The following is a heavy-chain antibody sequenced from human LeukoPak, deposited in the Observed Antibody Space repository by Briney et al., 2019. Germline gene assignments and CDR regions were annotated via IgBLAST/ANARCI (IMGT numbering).Heavy chain of an antibody. J-gene: IGHJ4*02. V-gene: IGHV3-74*01. Sequence: GGSLRLSCATSGFTFSSYWMHWVRQAPGKGLVWVSLIKTDGRTTIYADSVRGRFTISRDDGKSTLYLQMNSLRAEDTAIYYCTTGPSFGYEWWGQGIVVTVSS. D-gene: IGHD3-22*01. CDR2: IKTDGRTT. CDR3: TTGPSFGYEW. CDR1: GFTFSSYW.